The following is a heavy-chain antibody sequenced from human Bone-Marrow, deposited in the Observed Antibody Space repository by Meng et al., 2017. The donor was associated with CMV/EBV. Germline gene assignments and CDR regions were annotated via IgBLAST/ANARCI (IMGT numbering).Heavy chain of an antibody. CDR2: ISAYNGNT. J-gene: IGHJ4*02. D-gene: IGHD3-10*01. CDR3: ARDGPFGELFLYFDY. CDR1: GYTFTSYG. V-gene: IGHV1-18*01. Sequence: QGQVVQSGGEVKKPGASVKVSCKASGYTFTSYGISWVRQAPGQGLEWMGWISAYNGNTNYAQKLQGRVTMTTDTSTSTAYMELRSLRSDDTAVYYCARDGPFGELFLYFDYWGQGTLVTVSS.